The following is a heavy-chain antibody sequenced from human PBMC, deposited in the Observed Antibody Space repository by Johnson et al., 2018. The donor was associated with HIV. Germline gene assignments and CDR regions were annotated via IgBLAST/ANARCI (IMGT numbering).Heavy chain of an antibody. CDR1: GFTFSSYA. Sequence: QVQLVESGGGVVQPGRSLRLSCAASGFTFSSYAMHWVRQAPGKGLEWVAVISYDGSNKYYADSVKGRFTISRDNSKNTLYLQMNSLRAEDTAVYYCASWGVGSSWNHDAFEIWGQGTMVNGSS. V-gene: IGHV3-30-3*01. CDR3: ASWGVGSSWNHDAFEI. D-gene: IGHD6-13*01. CDR2: ISYDGSNK. J-gene: IGHJ3*02.